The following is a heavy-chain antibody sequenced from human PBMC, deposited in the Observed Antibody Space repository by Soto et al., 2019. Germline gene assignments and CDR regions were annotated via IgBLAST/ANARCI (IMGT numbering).Heavy chain of an antibody. J-gene: IGHJ4*02. CDR1: GFTFSSYS. CDR3: ARGSSNWAYYFEF. Sequence: EVHLVESGGGLVQPGGSLRLSCAASGFTFSSYSLNWVRQAPGKGLEWVSYITSSGTTVYYADSVRGRFTISRDNAKNSLHLQMNSLRDDDTDVYYCARGSSNWAYYFEFWGQGTLVTVSS. D-gene: IGHD6-13*01. V-gene: IGHV3-48*02. CDR2: ITSSGTTV.